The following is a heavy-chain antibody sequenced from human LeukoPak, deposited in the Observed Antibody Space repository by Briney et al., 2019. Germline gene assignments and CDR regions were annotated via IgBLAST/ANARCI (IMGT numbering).Heavy chain of an antibody. CDR2: INHSGST. V-gene: IGHV4-34*01. D-gene: IGHD3-10*01. J-gene: IGHJ4*02. CDR1: GGSFSGYY. CDR3: ARTAGSGSYYAIDY. Sequence: SETLSLTCAVYGGSFSGYYWSWIRQPPGKGLEWIGEINHSGSTNYNPSLKSRVTISVDTSKNQFSLKLSSVTAADTAVYYCARTAGSGSYYAIDYWGQGTLVTVSS.